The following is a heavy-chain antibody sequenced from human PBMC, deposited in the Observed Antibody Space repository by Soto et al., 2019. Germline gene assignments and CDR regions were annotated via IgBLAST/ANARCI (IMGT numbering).Heavy chain of an antibody. V-gene: IGHV3-74*01. J-gene: IGHJ4*02. CDR1: GFTFSSYW. CDR2: INSDGSST. CDR3: ARPPITPYCSSTSCYFN. D-gene: IGHD2-2*01. Sequence: GGSLRLSCAASGFTFSSYWMHWVRQAPGKGLVWVSRINSDGSSTSYADSVKGRFIISRDNAKNTLYLQMNSLRAEDTAVYYCARPPITPYCSSTSCYFNWGQGTLVTVSS.